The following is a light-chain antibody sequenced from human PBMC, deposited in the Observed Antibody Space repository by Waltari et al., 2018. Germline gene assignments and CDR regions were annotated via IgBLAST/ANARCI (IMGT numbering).Light chain of an antibody. V-gene: IGKV3-11*01. CDR1: QSIAIY. CDR2: DAS. Sequence: EVVLTQSPATLSLSPGERATLSCRASQSIAIYLAWYQKKPGQAPRLLIYDASNRATGIPVRFSGGGSGTDFTLTISSLEPEDFAVYYCQQRKHWPPITFGQGTRLEIK. CDR3: QQRKHWPPIT. J-gene: IGKJ5*01.